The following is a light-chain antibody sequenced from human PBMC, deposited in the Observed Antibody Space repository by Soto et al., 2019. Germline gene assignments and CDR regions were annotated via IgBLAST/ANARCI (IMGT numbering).Light chain of an antibody. CDR3: QQSNSYPHT. Sequence: ILLPQVTSSPSLSGRVRVFLAGRASQGISSWLAWYQQKPGKAPKLLIYAASSLQSGVPSRFSGSGSGTDFTLTISSLQPEDFATYYCQQSNSYPHTFGGGTKVDI. V-gene: IGKV1-12*01. CDR1: QGISSW. CDR2: AAS. J-gene: IGKJ4*01.